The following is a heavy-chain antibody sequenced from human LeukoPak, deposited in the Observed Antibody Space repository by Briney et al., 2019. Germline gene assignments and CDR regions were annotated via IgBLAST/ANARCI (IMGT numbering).Heavy chain of an antibody. D-gene: IGHD5-12*01. Sequence: PSETLSLTCAVSGYSISSGYYWGWIRQPPGKGLEWIGSIYHSGSTYYNPSLKSRVTISVDTSKNQFSLKLRSVTAADTAVYYCAKEATIHAGFDPWGQGTLVTVSS. V-gene: IGHV4-38-2*02. CDR1: GYSISSGYY. CDR2: IYHSGST. CDR3: AKEATIHAGFDP. J-gene: IGHJ5*02.